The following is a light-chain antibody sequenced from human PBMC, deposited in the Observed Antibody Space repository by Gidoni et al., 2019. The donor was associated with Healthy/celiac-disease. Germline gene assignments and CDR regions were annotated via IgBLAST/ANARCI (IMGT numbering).Light chain of an antibody. V-gene: IGKV3-20*01. CDR2: GAS. CDR1: QSVSSSY. J-gene: IGKJ2*01. CDR3: QQYGSSPRT. Sequence: EIVLTQSPGTLSLSPGERATLSCRASQSVSSSYLAWYHQKPGQAPRLLMYGASSRATGIPDRVSGSGSVTDFTLTISRLEPEDFAVYYCQQYGSSPRTFGQGTKLEIK.